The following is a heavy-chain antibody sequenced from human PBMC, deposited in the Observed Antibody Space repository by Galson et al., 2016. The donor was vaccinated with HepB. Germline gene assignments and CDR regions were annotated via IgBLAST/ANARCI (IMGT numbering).Heavy chain of an antibody. CDR1: GFNLNSYS. CDR3: ARYGDEAGWNFHQ. CDR2: IKEDGSKS. Sequence: SLRLSCAVFGFNLNSYSMNWVRQAPGKGLEWVASIKEDGSKSFYADSVKGRFTISRDNVENSLSLQMNSLRAEDTAVYYCARYGDEAGWNFHQWGQGTLVTVSS. D-gene: IGHD6-19*01. V-gene: IGHV3-7*03. J-gene: IGHJ1*01.